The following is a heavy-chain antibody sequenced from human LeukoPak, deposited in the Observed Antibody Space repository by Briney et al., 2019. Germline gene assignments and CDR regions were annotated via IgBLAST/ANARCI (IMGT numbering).Heavy chain of an antibody. CDR1: GYTFSSFY. Sequence: APVKPSCKPSGYTFSSFYMHCVRQAPGPGLEWMGIINPSGGSTSFTQKFHSRVTLTKDTSTSTVYMELGRLRSEDTTVYYCARDGVITYFDYWGQGTLVTVSS. CDR2: INPSGGST. CDR3: ARDGVITYFDY. D-gene: IGHD3-16*02. V-gene: IGHV1-46*01. J-gene: IGHJ4*02.